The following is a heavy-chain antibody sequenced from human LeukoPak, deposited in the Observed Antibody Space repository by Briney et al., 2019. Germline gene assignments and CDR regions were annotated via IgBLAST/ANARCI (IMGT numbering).Heavy chain of an antibody. V-gene: IGHV3-48*03. J-gene: IGHJ4*02. Sequence: GGSLRLSCAASGFTFSSYEMNWVRQAPGKGLECVSYISSSVITIYYADSVKGRFTISRDNAKNSLYLQMNSLRAEDTVVYYCARDWHYGGANDYWGQGTLVTVSS. CDR3: ARDWHYGGANDY. CDR2: ISSSVITI. D-gene: IGHD4-23*01. CDR1: GFTFSSYE.